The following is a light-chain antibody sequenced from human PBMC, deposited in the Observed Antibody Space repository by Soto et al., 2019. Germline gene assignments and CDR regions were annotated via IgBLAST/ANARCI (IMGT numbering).Light chain of an antibody. CDR1: NSNIANNY. V-gene: IGLV1-51*01. CDR3: GTWDRNLRSYV. Sequence: QFVQRHPPSVSSAPGDKVTISCSGSNSNIANNYVSWYQHLPGTVPRLLIYDDHKRPSGIPDRFSGSKSGTSATLGITALQTGDEADYFCGTWDRNLRSYVFAPGTKVTVL. J-gene: IGLJ1*01. CDR2: DDH.